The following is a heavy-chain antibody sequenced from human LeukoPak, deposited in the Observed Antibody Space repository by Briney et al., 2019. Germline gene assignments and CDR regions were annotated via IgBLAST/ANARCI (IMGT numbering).Heavy chain of an antibody. CDR2: ITYSSGNT. J-gene: IGHJ3*01. CDR3: ARNHFNQNVFDV. D-gene: IGHD1-14*01. CDR1: GFTFSAYD. V-gene: IGHV3-23*01. Sequence: AGGPLRLSCAASGFTFSAYDMSWFRQAPGKGLEWVSAITYSSGNTYYADSVRGRFAISRDNSKNTVYLQMDSLRADDTAMYYCARNHFNQNVFDVWGQGTMVTVSS.